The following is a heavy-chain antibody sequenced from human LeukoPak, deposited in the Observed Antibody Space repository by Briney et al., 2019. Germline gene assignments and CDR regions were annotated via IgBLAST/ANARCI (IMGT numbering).Heavy chain of an antibody. CDR1: AGSSSGYY. D-gene: IGHD2/OR15-2a*01. Sequence: SETLSLTCAVYAGSSSGYYWSWSGQPPGKGLEWFGEINHSGSTNYNPSLKSRVTISVDTSKNQFSLKLSSVTAADTAVYYGARNFYGLYYYYCMDVWGQGTTVTVSS. J-gene: IGHJ6*02. V-gene: IGHV4-34*01. CDR3: ARNFYGLYYYYCMDV. CDR2: INHSGST.